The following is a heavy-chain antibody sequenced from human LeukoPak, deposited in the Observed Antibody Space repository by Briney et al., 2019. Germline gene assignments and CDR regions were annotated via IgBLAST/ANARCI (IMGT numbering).Heavy chain of an antibody. J-gene: IGHJ4*02. V-gene: IGHV3-30*02. D-gene: IGHD1-1*01. CDR1: GFAFSGYG. CDR2: IRYSGGIE. Sequence: PGGSLRLSCVASGFAFSGYGMHWVRQAPGKGLEWVAFIRYSGGIEYYADSVKGRFTISRDNSKHTLYHQVNSLRVEDTAIYYCVKAHVAEKLEENFFDSWDEGTVVTVSS. CDR3: VKAHVAEKLEENFFDS.